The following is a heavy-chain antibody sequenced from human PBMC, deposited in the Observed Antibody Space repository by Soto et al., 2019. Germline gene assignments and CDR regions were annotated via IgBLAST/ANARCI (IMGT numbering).Heavy chain of an antibody. Sequence: SETLSLTCTVSGGSISSGGYYWSWIRQHPGKGLEWIGYIYYSGSTYYNPSLKSRVTISVDTSKNQFSLKLSSVTAADTAVYYCAREGRHYASGRFWWFDPWGQGTLVTVSS. D-gene: IGHD3-10*01. J-gene: IGHJ5*02. CDR2: IYYSGST. CDR1: GGSISSGGYY. V-gene: IGHV4-31*03. CDR3: AREGRHYASGRFWWFDP.